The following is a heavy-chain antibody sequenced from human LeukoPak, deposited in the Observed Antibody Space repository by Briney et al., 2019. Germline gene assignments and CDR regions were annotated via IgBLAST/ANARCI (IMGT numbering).Heavy chain of an antibody. CDR1: GGSISSYY. V-gene: IGHV4-4*07. Sequence: SETLSLTCTVSGGSISSYYWSWIRQPAGKGLEWIGRIYTSGSTNYNPSLKSRVTMSVDTSKNQFSLKLSSVTDADTAVYYCARVLRLGINYYFHYWRQGPGVTVSS. CDR3: ARVLRLGINYYFHY. CDR2: IYTSGST. J-gene: IGHJ4*02. D-gene: IGHD3-3*01.